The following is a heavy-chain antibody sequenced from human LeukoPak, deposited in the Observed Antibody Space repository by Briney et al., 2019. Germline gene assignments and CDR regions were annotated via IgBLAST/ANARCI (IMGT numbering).Heavy chain of an antibody. V-gene: IGHV7-4-1*02. J-gene: IGHJ4*02. Sequence: ASVKVSCKASGYTFTGYYMHWVRQAPGQGLEWMGWINTNTGNPTYAQGFTGRFVFSLDTSVSTAYLQISSLKAEDTAVYYCARGGVGATETLDYWGQGTLVTVSS. D-gene: IGHD1-26*01. CDR3: ARGGVGATETLDY. CDR2: INTNTGNP. CDR1: GYTFTGYY.